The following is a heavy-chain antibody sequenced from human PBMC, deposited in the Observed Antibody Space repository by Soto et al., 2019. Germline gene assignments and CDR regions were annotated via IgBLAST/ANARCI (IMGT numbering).Heavy chain of an antibody. J-gene: IGHJ6*02. D-gene: IGHD1-7*01. CDR1: GFTFSSYA. CDR3: ARTITGTPNSSLYFYYYVMDV. V-gene: IGHV3-23*01. CDR2: LSGSGGST. Sequence: GGSLRLSCAASGFTFSSYAMSWVRQAPGKGLEWVSALSGSGGSTCYADSVKGRFTISRDNSKNTLYLQMNSLRAEDTAVYYCARTITGTPNSSLYFYYYVMDVWGQGTKVTVSS.